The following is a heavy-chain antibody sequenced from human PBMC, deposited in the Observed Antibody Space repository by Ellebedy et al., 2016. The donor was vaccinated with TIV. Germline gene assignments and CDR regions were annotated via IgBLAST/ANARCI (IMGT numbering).Heavy chain of an antibody. Sequence: SETLSLXCAVYGGSFSGYYWSWIRQPPGKGLEWIGEINHSGSTNYNPSLKSRVTMSVDTSKNQFSLKLSSVTAADTAVYYCAGGYSYGGIGWFNPWGQGTLVTVSS. D-gene: IGHD5-18*01. V-gene: IGHV4-34*01. CDR3: AGGYSYGGIGWFNP. CDR2: INHSGST. J-gene: IGHJ5*02. CDR1: GGSFSGYY.